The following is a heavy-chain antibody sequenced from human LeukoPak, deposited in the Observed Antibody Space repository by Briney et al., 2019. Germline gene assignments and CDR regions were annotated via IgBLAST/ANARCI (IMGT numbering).Heavy chain of an antibody. Sequence: GGSLRLSCAASGFTFSNAWMSWVRQVPGKGLEWVGRIKRKSDGGTTDYAAPVKGRFTISRDDSKNTLYLQMNSLKGEDTAVYYCTTELDVRPNHYWGQGTLVTVSS. CDR3: TTELDVRPNHY. CDR1: GFTFSNAW. CDR2: IKRKSDGGTT. V-gene: IGHV3-15*01. D-gene: IGHD1-14*01. J-gene: IGHJ4*02.